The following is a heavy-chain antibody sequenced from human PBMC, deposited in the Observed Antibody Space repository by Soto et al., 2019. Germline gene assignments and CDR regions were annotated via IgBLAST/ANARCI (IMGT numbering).Heavy chain of an antibody. CDR2: ISSSSSYI. CDR3: ARDRGAASDIRYYYYGIDV. V-gene: IGHV3-21*01. CDR1: GFIFDIYS. J-gene: IGHJ6*02. Sequence: EVQLVESGGGLVKPGGSLRLSCAASGFIFDIYSMTWVRQAPGKGLEWVSSISSSSSYIYYADSVKGRFTISRDNAGNSLYLQMSSLRADDTAVYYCARDRGAASDIRYYYYGIDVWGQGTTVTVSS. D-gene: IGHD3-10*01.